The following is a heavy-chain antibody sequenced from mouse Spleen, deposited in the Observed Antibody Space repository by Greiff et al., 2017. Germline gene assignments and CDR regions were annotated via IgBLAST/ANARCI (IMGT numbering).Heavy chain of an antibody. Sequence: SGAELVRPGASVKLSCKASGYTFTSYWINWVKQRPGQGLEWIGNIYPSDSYTNYNQKFKDKATLTVDKSSSTAYMQLSSPTSEDSAVYYCTSHTAAFDYWGQGTTLTVSS. CDR2: IYPSDSYT. CDR1: GYTFTSYW. J-gene: IGHJ2*01. V-gene: IGHV1-69*02. CDR3: TSHTAAFDY. D-gene: IGHD1-2*01.